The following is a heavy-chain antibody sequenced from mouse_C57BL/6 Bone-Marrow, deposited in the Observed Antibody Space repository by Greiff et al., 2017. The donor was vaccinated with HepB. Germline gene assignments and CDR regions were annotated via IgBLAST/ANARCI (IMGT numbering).Heavy chain of an antibody. CDR2: IYPRSGNT. D-gene: IGHD2-12*01. CDR1: GYTFTSYG. J-gene: IGHJ3*01. V-gene: IGHV1-81*01. CDR3: ARGGKLYPKFAY. Sequence: QVQLQQSGVELARPGASVKLSCKASGYTFTSYGISWVKQRTGQGLEWIGEIYPRSGNTYYNEKFKGKATLTADKSSSTAYMELRSLTSEDSAVYFCARGGKLYPKFAYWGQGTLVTVSA.